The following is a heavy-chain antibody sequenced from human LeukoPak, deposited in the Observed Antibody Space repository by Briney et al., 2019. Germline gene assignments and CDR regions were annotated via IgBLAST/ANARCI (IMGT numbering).Heavy chain of an antibody. CDR3: AKVIDPTYGSGSYSNYFDY. V-gene: IGHV3-30*02. CDR2: IRYDGSNK. D-gene: IGHD3-10*01. J-gene: IGHJ4*02. CDR1: GFTFSNAW. Sequence: PGGSLRLSCAASGFTFSNAWMTWVRQAPGQGLEWVAFIRYDGSNKYYADSVKGRFTIARDNSKNTLYLQMNSLRAEDTAVYYCAKVIDPTYGSGSYSNYFDYWGQGTLVTVSS.